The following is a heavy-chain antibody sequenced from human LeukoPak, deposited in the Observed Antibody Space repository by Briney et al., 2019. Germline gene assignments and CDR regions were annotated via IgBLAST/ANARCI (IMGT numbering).Heavy chain of an antibody. V-gene: IGHV3-7*03. CDR2: IKQDGSEK. J-gene: IGHJ4*02. Sequence: GGSLRLSCAASGFTFSSYWMSWVRQAPGKGLEWVANIKQDGSEKYYVDSVKGRFTISRDNSKNTLYLQMNSLRAEDTAVYYCAKANMVRGVTLKFDYWGQGTLVTVSS. CDR1: GFTFSSYW. D-gene: IGHD3-10*01. CDR3: AKANMVRGVTLKFDY.